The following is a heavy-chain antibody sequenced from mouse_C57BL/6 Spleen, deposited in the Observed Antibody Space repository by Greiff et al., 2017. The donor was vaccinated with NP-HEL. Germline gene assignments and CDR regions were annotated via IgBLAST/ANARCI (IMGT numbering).Heavy chain of an antibody. CDR3: ARPEDYAWFAY. J-gene: IGHJ3*01. Sequence: EVMLVESGGGLVKPGGSLKLSCAASGFTFSDYGMHWVRQAPEKGLEWVAYISSGSSTIYYADTVKGRFTISRDNAKNTLFLQMTSLRSEDTAMYYCARPEDYAWFAYWGQGTLVTVSA. CDR1: GFTFSDYG. V-gene: IGHV5-17*01. CDR2: ISSGSSTI. D-gene: IGHD2-4*01.